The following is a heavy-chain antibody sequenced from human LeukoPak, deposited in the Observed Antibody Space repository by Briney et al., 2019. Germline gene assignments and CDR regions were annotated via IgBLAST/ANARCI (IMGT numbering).Heavy chain of an antibody. J-gene: IGHJ5*02. Sequence: SVKVSCKASGGTFSSYAISWVRQAPGQGLEWMGGIIPIFGTANYAQKFQGRVTITTDESTSTAYMELSSLRSADTAVYYCARESDYGGNSPWFDPWGQGTLVTVSS. D-gene: IGHD4-23*01. V-gene: IGHV1-69*05. CDR3: ARESDYGGNSPWFDP. CDR1: GGTFSSYA. CDR2: IIPIFGTA.